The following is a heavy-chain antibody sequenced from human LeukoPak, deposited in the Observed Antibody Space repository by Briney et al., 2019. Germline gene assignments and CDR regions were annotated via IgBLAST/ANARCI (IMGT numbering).Heavy chain of an antibody. V-gene: IGHV4-59*08. D-gene: IGHD5-12*01. CDR1: GDSIITYY. J-gene: IGHJ4*02. CDR2: MYYSGST. CDR3: ARHSRGYDSEFGY. Sequence: PSETLSLTCTVSGDSIITYYWSWIRQPPGKGLEWIGYMYYSGSTNYNPPLKSRVIISVDKSRNQFSLTLSSVTAADTAVYYCARHSRGYDSEFGYWGQGTLVTVSS.